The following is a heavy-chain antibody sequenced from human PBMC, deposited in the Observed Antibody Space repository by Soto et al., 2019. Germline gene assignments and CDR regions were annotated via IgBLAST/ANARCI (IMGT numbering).Heavy chain of an antibody. D-gene: IGHD1-20*01. V-gene: IGHV4-4*07. CDR3: ACLYNWNGWSDY. Sequence: QVQLQESGPGLVKPSETLSLTCTVSGVSITSYYWSWIRQPAGKGLEWIGRIYSSGSTNYNPSLKSRVTMSIDTSKNPFSMKLSSVTAADTAVYYCACLYNWNGWSDYWGQGTLVTVSS. J-gene: IGHJ4*02. CDR2: IYSSGST. CDR1: GVSITSYY.